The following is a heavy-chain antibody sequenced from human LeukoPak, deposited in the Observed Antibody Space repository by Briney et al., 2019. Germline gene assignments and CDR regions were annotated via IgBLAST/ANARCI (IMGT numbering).Heavy chain of an antibody. D-gene: IGHD3-16*02. CDR3: ARHRQYDYVWGSYPQDFDY. CDR1: EFTVSSNY. J-gene: IGHJ4*02. CDR2: IYSGGST. V-gene: IGHV3-66*02. Sequence: GGSLRLSCAASEFTVSSNYMSWVRQAPGKGLEWVSVIYSGGSTYYADSVKGRFTISRDNSKNTLYLQMNSLRAEDTAVYYCARHRQYDYVWGSYPQDFDYWGQGTLVTVSS.